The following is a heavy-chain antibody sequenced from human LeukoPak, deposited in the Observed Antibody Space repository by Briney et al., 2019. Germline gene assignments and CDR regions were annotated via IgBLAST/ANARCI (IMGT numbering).Heavy chain of an antibody. D-gene: IGHD6-19*01. CDR1: GGSISSGNYY. Sequence: PSQTLSLTCTVSGGSISSGNYYWSWIRQPAGKGLEYIGRIYTDGSTHYNPSLKSRVTISMDTSRNQFSLSLSSVTAADTAVYYCARKAVTGYYFDYWGQGTLVTVSS. CDR2: IYTDGST. V-gene: IGHV4-61*02. J-gene: IGHJ4*02. CDR3: ARKAVTGYYFDY.